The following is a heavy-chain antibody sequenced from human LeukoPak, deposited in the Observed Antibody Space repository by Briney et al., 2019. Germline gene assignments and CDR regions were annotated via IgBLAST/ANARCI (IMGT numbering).Heavy chain of an antibody. V-gene: IGHV4-59*01. CDR3: ARGGLGSWYDPSYDY. J-gene: IGHJ4*02. CDR2: IYYSGST. CDR1: GGSFSGYY. D-gene: IGHD6-13*01. Sequence: SETLSLTCAVYGGSFSGYYWSWIRQPPGKGLEWIGYIYYSGSTNYNPSLKSRVTISVDTSKNQFSLKLSSVTAADTAVYYCARGGLGSWYDPSYDYWGQGTLVTVSS.